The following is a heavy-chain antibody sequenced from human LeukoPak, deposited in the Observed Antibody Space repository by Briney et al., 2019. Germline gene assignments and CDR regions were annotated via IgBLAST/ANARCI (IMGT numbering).Heavy chain of an antibody. CDR1: GFTFSSYA. D-gene: IGHD3-3*01. Sequence: GGSLRLSCAASGFTFSSYAMSWVRQAPGKGLEWVSAISGSGGSTYYADSVKGRFTISRDNSKNTLYLQMSSLRAEDAAVYYCAGGQGFLIDYWGQGTLVTVSS. J-gene: IGHJ4*02. CDR3: AGGQGFLIDY. CDR2: ISGSGGST. V-gene: IGHV3-23*01.